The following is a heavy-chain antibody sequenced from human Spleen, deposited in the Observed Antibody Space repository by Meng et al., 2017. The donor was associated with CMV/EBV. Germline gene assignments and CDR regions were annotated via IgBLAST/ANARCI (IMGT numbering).Heavy chain of an antibody. D-gene: IGHD1-7*01. Sequence: SETMSLTCTVSGASIKNTDIQYAWDWIRKPPGKGLEWIGNVYSSATTYYNSSLESRVTMSVDTSRNQFSLKLKSVTAADTAMYYCARKTLTGTMSGSFASWGQGVLVTVSS. CDR1: GASIKNTDIQYA. J-gene: IGHJ5*01. CDR3: ARKTLTGTMSGSFAS. V-gene: IGHV4-39*07. CDR2: VYSSATT.